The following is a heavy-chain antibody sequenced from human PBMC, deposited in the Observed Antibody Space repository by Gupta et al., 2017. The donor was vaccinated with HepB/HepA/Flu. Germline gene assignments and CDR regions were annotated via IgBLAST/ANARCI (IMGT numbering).Heavy chain of an antibody. CDR1: GFTFIPYA. D-gene: IGHD3-16*02. CDR2: ITGPGGTT. Sequence: EVQLLESGGGLVQPGGSLRLSCAVSGFTFIPYAMSVVRQAPGKGLEWVSAITGPGGTTYYADSVKGRFTVSRDNSKNTLYLQMNSLRAEDTAVYYCAKDPLSVIWLFDSWGQGTLVTVSS. J-gene: IGHJ4*02. CDR3: AKDPLSVIWLFDS. V-gene: IGHV3-23*01.